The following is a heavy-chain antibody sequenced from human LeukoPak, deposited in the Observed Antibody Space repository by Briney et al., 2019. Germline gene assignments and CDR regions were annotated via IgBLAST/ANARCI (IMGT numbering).Heavy chain of an antibody. J-gene: IGHJ4*02. CDR2: IYYSGST. V-gene: IGHV4-39*07. CDR3: ARDMQIVATIQRGLNYFDY. CDR1: GGSISSSTNY. Sequence: PAETLSLTCTVSGGSISSSTNYWGWIRQPPGKGLEWIGSIYYSGSTYYNPSLKSRVTISVDPSKNQFSLRLSSVTAADTAVYYCARDMQIVATIQRGLNYFDYWGQGTLVTVSS. D-gene: IGHD5-12*01.